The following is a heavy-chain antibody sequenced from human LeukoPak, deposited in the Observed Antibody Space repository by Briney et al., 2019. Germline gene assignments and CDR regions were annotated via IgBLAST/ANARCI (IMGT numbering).Heavy chain of an antibody. V-gene: IGHV4-30-4*01. CDR1: GGSISSGDYY. D-gene: IGHD3-10*01. CDR2: IYYSGST. CDR3: ARVEMVRVVIINYYYGMDV. Sequence: SETLSLTCTVSGGSISSGDYYWSWIRQPPGKGLEWIGYIYYSGSTYYNPSLMRRVTISVDTSKNQFSLKLSSVTAADTAVYYCARVEMVRVVIINYYYGMDVWGKGTTVTVSS. J-gene: IGHJ6*04.